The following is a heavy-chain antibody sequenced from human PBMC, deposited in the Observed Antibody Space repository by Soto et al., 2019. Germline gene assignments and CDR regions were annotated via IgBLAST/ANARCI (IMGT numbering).Heavy chain of an antibody. D-gene: IGHD3-10*01. CDR2: ISYDGSNK. CDR1: GFTFSSYG. J-gene: IGHJ4*02. CDR3: AKSYSSHYFDY. Sequence: PGRSLRLSCAASGFTFSSYGMHWVRQAPGKGLEWVAVISYDGSNKYYADSVKCRFTISRDNSKNTLYLQMNSLRAEDTAVYYCAKSYSSHYFDYWGQGTLVAVSS. V-gene: IGHV3-30*18.